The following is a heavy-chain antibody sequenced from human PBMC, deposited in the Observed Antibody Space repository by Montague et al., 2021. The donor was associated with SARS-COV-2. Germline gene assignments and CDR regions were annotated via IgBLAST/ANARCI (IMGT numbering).Heavy chain of an antibody. CDR1: GGSLSGYY. CDR3: ARDVGKGFSGYETEGGFDY. D-gene: IGHD5-12*01. CDR2: INHSGNT. Sequence: SETLSLTCAVYGGSLSGYYWAWIRRTPGKGLEWIGEINHSGNTNXNPSLKSRVTISVDTSKNQFSLKLTSVTAADTAVYWCARDVGKGFSGYETEGGFDYWGQGTLVSVSS. J-gene: IGHJ4*02. V-gene: IGHV4-34*01.